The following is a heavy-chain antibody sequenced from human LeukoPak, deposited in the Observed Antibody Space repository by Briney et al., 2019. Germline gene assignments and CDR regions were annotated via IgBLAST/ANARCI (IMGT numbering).Heavy chain of an antibody. D-gene: IGHD3-22*01. CDR3: ARDAGHYYDSSGYYYYTDY. J-gene: IGHJ4*02. Sequence: PGGSLRLSCAASGFTFSSYSMNWVRQAPGKGLEWVSSISSSSSYIYSADSVKGRFTISRDNSKNTLYLQMNSLRAEDTAVYYCARDAGHYYDSSGYYYYTDYWGQGTLVTVSS. V-gene: IGHV3-21*04. CDR2: ISSSSSYI. CDR1: GFTFSSYS.